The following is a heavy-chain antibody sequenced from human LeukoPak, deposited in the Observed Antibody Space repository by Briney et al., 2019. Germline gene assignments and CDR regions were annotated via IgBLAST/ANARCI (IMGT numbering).Heavy chain of an antibody. D-gene: IGHD1-26*01. Sequence: PSETLSLTCAVYGGSFSGYYWSWIRQPPGMGLEWIGEINHSGSTNYNPSLKSRVTISVDTSKNQFSLKLSSVTAADTAVYYCARGRIVGATYFDYWGQGTLVTVSS. CDR3: ARGRIVGATYFDY. V-gene: IGHV4-34*01. CDR1: GGSFSGYY. J-gene: IGHJ4*02. CDR2: INHSGST.